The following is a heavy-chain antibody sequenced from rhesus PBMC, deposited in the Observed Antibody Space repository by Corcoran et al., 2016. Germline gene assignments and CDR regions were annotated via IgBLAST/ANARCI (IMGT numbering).Heavy chain of an antibody. CDR1: ASTFPTYS. Sequence: QAQLVQSGSAGTKPGSSVKVFCRDSASTFPTYSMLCVRQAPRPGLEWMGWIKPYNGNTKYAQKFQGRVTMTRDTSTSTAYMELSSLRSEDTAVYYCARGGDTVTTDYYGLDSWGQGVVVTVSS. CDR3: ARGGDTVTTDYYGLDS. CDR2: IKPYNGNT. J-gene: IGHJ6*01. D-gene: IGHD4-23*01. V-gene: IGHV1S2*01.